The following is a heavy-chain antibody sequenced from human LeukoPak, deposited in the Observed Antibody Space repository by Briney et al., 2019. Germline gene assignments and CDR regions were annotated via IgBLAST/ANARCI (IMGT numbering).Heavy chain of an antibody. J-gene: IGHJ6*03. Sequence: SETLSLTCGVYGGSYSDYYWSWIRQPPGKGLEWIGEINHSGSTNYNPSLKSRVTISVHTSKNQFSLKLSSVTAADTAVYYCARLTKNDSGSYRFGKKKRGYMDVWGKGTTVTISS. V-gene: IGHV4-34*01. CDR1: GGSYSDYY. CDR3: ARLTKNDSGSYRFGKKKRGYMDV. CDR2: INHSGST. D-gene: IGHD3-10*01.